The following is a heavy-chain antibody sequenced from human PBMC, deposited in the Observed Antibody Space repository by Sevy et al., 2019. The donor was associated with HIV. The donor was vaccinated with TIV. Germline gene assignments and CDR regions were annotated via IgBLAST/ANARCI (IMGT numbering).Heavy chain of an antibody. CDR1: GYTLSSYG. V-gene: IGHV1-18*01. CDR3: AKGAHPQRSNSWYDY. J-gene: IGHJ4*02. CDR2: INTYDGNT. Sequence: ASVKVSCKASGYTLSSYGISWVRLAPRQGLEWIGWINTYDGNTKYAQKVQGRVALTTDTSTGTAYMEVGSLRSDDTAVYYCAKGAHPQRSNSWYDYWGQGALVTVSS. D-gene: IGHD6-13*01.